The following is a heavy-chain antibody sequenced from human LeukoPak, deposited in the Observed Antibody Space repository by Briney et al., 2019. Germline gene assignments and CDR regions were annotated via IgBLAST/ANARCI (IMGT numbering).Heavy chain of an antibody. CDR3: ARLKGGPFDP. V-gene: IGHV4-59*01. J-gene: IGHJ5*02. CDR2: IYYSGST. D-gene: IGHD3-16*01. CDR1: GSSIGSYY. Sequence: KSSETLSLTCTVSGSSIGSYYWSWIRQPPGKGLEYIGYIYYSGSTNYNPSLKSRVTISVDTSKNQFSLNLSSVTAADTAVYYCARLKGGPFDPWGQGTLVTVSS.